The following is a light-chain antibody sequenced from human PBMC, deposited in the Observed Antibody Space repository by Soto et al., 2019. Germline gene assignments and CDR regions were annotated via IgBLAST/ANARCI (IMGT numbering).Light chain of an antibody. J-gene: IGKJ1*01. CDR2: AAS. CDR1: QGISTY. CDR3: QNYNGAPWT. Sequence: DIQMTQSPSSLSASVGDRVTITCRASQGISTYLVWYQQKPGTVPKLLIFAASTLQSGVPSRFSGSGSGTDFTLTISSLQPEDVAIYDCQNYNGAPWTFGQGTKVEIK. V-gene: IGKV1-27*01.